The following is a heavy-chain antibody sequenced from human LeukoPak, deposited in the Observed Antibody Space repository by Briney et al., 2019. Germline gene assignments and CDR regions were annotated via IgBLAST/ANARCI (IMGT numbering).Heavy chain of an antibody. CDR1: GGTFSSYT. CDR2: IIPILGIA. J-gene: IGHJ4*02. V-gene: IGHV1-69*04. D-gene: IGHD5-24*01. Sequence: SVKVSCRASGGTFSSYTISWVRQAPGQGLEWMGRIIPILGIANYAQKFQGRVTITADKSTSTAYMELSSLRSEDTAVYYCARDRRDGYNSLIDYWGQGTLVTVSS. CDR3: ARDRRDGYNSLIDY.